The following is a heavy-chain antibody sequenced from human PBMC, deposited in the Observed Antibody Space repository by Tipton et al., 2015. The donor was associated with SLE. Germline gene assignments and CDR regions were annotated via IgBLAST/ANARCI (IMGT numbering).Heavy chain of an antibody. V-gene: IGHV4-59*12. CDR2: IYSGGST. CDR1: GASINSNF. D-gene: IGHD6-13*01. CDR3: ASPGYSSSWLNFDY. J-gene: IGHJ4*02. Sequence: TLSLTCTVSGASINSNFWSWIRQSPGKGLEWIGYIYSGGSTKYNPYFESRVTMSIDTSKNQFSLKVTSVTAADTAVYYCASPGYSSSWLNFDYWGQGTLVTVSS.